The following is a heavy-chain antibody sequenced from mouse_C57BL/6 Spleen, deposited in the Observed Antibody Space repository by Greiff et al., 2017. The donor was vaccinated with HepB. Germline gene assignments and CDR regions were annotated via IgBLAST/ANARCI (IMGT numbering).Heavy chain of an antibody. D-gene: IGHD1-1*01. CDR1: GYTFTSYW. CDR3: ASPYYYGSKYYFDY. CDR2: IHPNSGST. V-gene: IGHV1-64*01. Sequence: VKLQQPGAELVKPGASVKLSCKASGYTFTSYWMHWVKQRPGQGLEWIGMIHPNSGSTNYNEKFKSKATLTVDKSSSTAYMQLSSLTSEDSAVYYCASPYYYGSKYYFDYWGQGTTLTVSS. J-gene: IGHJ2*01.